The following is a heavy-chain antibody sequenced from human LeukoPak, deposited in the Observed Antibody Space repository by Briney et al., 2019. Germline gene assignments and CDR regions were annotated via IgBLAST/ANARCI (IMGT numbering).Heavy chain of an antibody. D-gene: IGHD6-6*01. V-gene: IGHV3-74*01. Sequence: GGSLRLSCTASRFTFSSYWTHWVRQAPGKGLVWVSRINSDGSSTSYADSVKGRFTISRDNAKNTLYLQMNSLRVEDTAIYYCASSEYAFQYWGQGALVTVSS. CDR1: RFTFSSYW. CDR2: INSDGSST. J-gene: IGHJ4*02. CDR3: ASSEYAFQY.